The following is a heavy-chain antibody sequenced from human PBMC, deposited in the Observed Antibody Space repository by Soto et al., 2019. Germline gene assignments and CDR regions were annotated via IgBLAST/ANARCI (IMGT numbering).Heavy chain of an antibody. CDR1: GFTFDSYG. CDR2: MSYDGKKT. D-gene: IGHD3-9*01. Sequence: QLHLVESGGGVVQPGRSLRLSCAASGFTFDSYGMHWDRQAPGRGLGWVAVMSYDGKKTYYGNSVKGRFFISRDNPKNALFLPMNDLSPDDTAVYYCAKGWYYDILTGPDFWGQGTLVTVSA. J-gene: IGHJ4*02. CDR3: AKGWYYDILTGPDF. V-gene: IGHV3-30*18.